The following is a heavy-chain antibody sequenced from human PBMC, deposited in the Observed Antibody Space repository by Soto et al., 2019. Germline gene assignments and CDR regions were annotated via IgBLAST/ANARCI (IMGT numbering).Heavy chain of an antibody. V-gene: IGHV4-31*03. CDR1: GGSISSGGYY. Sequence: SETLSLTCTVSGGSISSGGYYWSWSRQHPGKVLEWIGYIYYSGSTYYNPSLKSRFTISVDTSKNQFSLKLRAVTPADTAVYYSAAAPTRVQPSFVIGDQETMLTVSS. CDR3: AAAPTRVQPSFVI. J-gene: IGHJ3*02. D-gene: IGHD1-1*01. CDR2: IYYSGST.